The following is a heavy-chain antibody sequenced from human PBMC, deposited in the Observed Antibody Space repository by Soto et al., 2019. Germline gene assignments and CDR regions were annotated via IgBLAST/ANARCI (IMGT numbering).Heavy chain of an antibody. CDR2: ISGSSRRT. J-gene: IGHJ4*02. CDR3: AKDFSSKGWMGLNAPSDS. D-gene: IGHD4-4*01. CDR1: GFTFYDYG. Sequence: EIQVLESGGGLVEPGGSLTLSCAASGFTFYDYGMNWVRQAPGKGLEWVSSISGSSRRTDYADSVKGRFVISRDNSKAMVYLEMNRLRAADTAVYYCAKDFSSKGWMGLNAPSDSWGQGILVSVSS. V-gene: IGHV3-23*01.